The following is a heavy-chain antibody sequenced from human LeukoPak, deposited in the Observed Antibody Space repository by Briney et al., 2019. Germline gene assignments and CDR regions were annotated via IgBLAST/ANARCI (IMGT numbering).Heavy chain of an antibody. J-gene: IGHJ6*03. CDR1: GFTFSSYG. V-gene: IGHV3-30*03. D-gene: IGHD3-22*01. CDR2: ISYDGSNN. Sequence: PGGSLRLTCAASGFTFSSYGLHWVRQAPCKGLEWVAVISYDGSNNNYADSVKGRFTISRDNAKNSLYLQMNSLRAEDTAVYYCARDGYYYDSSGYRPSGYYYYYMDVWGKGTTVTISS. CDR3: ARDGYYYDSSGYRPSGYYYYYMDV.